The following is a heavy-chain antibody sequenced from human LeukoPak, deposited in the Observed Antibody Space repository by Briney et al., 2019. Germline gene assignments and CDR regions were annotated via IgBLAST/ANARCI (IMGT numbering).Heavy chain of an antibody. J-gene: IGHJ4*02. V-gene: IGHV3-30-3*01. Sequence: PGGSLRLSCAASGFTFSSYAMHWVRQAPGKGLXXXAVISYDGSNKYYADSVKGRFTISRDNSKNTLYLQMNSLRAEDTAVYYCARNRDPIVVVPAAPDYWGQGTLVTVSS. CDR2: ISYDGSNK. CDR1: GFTFSSYA. D-gene: IGHD2-2*01. CDR3: ARNRDPIVVVPAAPDY.